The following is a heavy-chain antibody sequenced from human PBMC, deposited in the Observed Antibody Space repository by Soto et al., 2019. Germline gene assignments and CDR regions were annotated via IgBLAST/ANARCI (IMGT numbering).Heavy chain of an antibody. D-gene: IGHD3-10*01. CDR2: IYYSGTT. CDR1: GGYISDFY. Sequence: SETLCLTCTVAGGYISDFYWSWIRQPPGKGLEWIGYIYYSGTTSYNPSPNSRVTISVDTSKNQFSLKLNSVTAADTAVYYCARESYYGSGATVVGYWGLGTLVTVSS. J-gene: IGHJ4*02. V-gene: IGHV4-59*01. CDR3: ARESYYGSGATVVGY.